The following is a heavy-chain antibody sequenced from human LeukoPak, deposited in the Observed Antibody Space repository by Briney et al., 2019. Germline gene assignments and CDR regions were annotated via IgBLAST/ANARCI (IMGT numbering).Heavy chain of an antibody. J-gene: IGHJ5*02. Sequence: GASVKVSCKASGYTFNGYYMHWVRQAPGQGLEWMGWINPNSGGTNYAQKFQGRVTMTRDTSISTAYMELSRLRSDDTAVYYCARDVTYSSGWYDWFDPWGQGTLVTVSS. CDR2: INPNSGGT. CDR1: GYTFNGYY. V-gene: IGHV1-2*02. CDR3: ARDVTYSSGWYDWFDP. D-gene: IGHD6-19*01.